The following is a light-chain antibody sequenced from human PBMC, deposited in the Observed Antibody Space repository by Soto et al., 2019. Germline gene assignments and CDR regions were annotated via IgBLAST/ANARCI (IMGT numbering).Light chain of an antibody. Sequence: ETVMTQSPATLSVSPGERATLSCRASQSVYSNLAWYQQTPGQAPRLLIYAASTRATGIPARFSGSESGTEFTLTISSLQSEDFAVYYCQQYHNWPLTFGGGTKVEIK. J-gene: IGKJ4*01. CDR3: QQYHNWPLT. CDR2: AAS. CDR1: QSVYSN. V-gene: IGKV3-15*01.